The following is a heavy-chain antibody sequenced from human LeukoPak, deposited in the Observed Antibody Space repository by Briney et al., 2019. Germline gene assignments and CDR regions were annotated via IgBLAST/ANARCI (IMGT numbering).Heavy chain of an antibody. CDR1: GFTFSSCA. V-gene: IGHV3-48*04. CDR2: ISSSGSTI. J-gene: IGHJ6*02. CDR3: ARDRDTVTTSGDDYYYGMDV. D-gene: IGHD4-17*01. Sequence: PGGSLILSCAASGFTFSSCAMSWVRKAPGKGLEWASYISSSGSTIYYADSVKGRFTISRDNAKNSLYLQMNSLRAEDTAVYYCARDRDTVTTSGDDYYYGMDVWGQGTTVTVSS.